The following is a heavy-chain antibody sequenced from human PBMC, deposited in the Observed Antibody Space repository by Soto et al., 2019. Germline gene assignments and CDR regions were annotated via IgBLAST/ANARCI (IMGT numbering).Heavy chain of an antibody. Sequence: QLQLQESGSGLVKPSQTLSLTCAVSGGSISSGGYSWSWIRQPPGKGLEWIGYIYHSGSAYYTPSLKSRVTISVAPSTTQFSLTLSSVPAAATAVYSCAIARGGFLGSPRMDVWGQGTTVSVSS. D-gene: IGHD3-3*01. CDR1: GGSISSGGYS. V-gene: IGHV4-30-2*01. J-gene: IGHJ6*02. CDR2: IYHSGSA. CDR3: AIARGGFLGSPRMDV.